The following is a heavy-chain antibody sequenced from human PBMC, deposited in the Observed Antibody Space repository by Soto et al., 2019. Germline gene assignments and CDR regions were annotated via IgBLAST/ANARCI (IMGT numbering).Heavy chain of an antibody. D-gene: IGHD2-2*01. Sequence: PGGSLRLSCAASGFTFSSHTMNWVRQAPGKGLEWVSYITSISSTKSYADSVKGRFTISRDNAKDSLYLQMNSLRAEDTAVFYLAKAPARLRTPYFDYGGKEPLVT. J-gene: IGHJ4*02. V-gene: IGHV3-48*01. CDR3: AKAPARLRTPYFDY. CDR1: GFTFSSHT. CDR2: ITSISSTK.